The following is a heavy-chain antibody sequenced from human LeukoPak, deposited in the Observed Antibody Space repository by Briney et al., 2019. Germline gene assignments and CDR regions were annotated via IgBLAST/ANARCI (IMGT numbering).Heavy chain of an antibody. D-gene: IGHD1-26*01. J-gene: IGHJ4*02. CDR1: GFTFDDYA. CDR3: AKDLRVGATGEGVDY. Sequence: GGSLRLSCAASGFTFDDYAMHWVRQAPGKGLEWVSLISGDGDSTYYADSVKGRFTISRDNSKNSLYLQTNSLRAEDTSLYYCAKDLRVGATGEGVDYWGQGTLVTVSS. V-gene: IGHV3-43*02. CDR2: ISGDGDST.